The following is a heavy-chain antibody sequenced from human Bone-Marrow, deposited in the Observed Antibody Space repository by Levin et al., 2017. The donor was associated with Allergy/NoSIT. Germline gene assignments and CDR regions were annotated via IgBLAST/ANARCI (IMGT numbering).Heavy chain of an antibody. V-gene: IGHV3-53*01. J-gene: IGHJ3*02. CDR3: ARATLGAFDI. CDR2: IYSGGST. Sequence: GGSLRLSCAASGFTVSSNYMSWVRQAPGKGLEWVSIIYSGGSTFHADSVKGRFTISRDNSKNTVYLQMNSLRAEDTAVYYCARATLGAFDIWSQGTMVTVSS. CDR1: GFTVSSNY.